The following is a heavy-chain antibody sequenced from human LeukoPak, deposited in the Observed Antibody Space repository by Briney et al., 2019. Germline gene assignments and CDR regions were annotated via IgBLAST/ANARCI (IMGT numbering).Heavy chain of an antibody. Sequence: SETLSLTCTVSGGSISSYYWSWIRQPPGKGLEWIGYIYYSGSTNYNPSLKSRVTISVDTSKNQFSLKLSSVTAADTAVYYCARRRPQWAHYYYYYGMDVWGQGTTVTVSS. J-gene: IGHJ6*02. D-gene: IGHD1-26*01. V-gene: IGHV4-59*08. CDR2: IYYSGST. CDR1: GGSISSYY. CDR3: ARRRPQWAHYYYYYGMDV.